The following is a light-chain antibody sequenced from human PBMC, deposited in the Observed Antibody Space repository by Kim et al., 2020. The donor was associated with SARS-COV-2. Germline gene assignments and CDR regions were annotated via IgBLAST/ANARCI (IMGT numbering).Light chain of an antibody. CDR1: QSVSSD. CDR2: GAS. Sequence: TLSEAQGERATLSGRASQSVSSDLAWYQQKPGQAPRLLIYGASTRATGIPARFSGSGSGTEFTLTISSLQSEDFAVYYCQQSGRTFGQGTKVDIK. V-gene: IGKV3-15*01. CDR3: QQSGRT. J-gene: IGKJ1*01.